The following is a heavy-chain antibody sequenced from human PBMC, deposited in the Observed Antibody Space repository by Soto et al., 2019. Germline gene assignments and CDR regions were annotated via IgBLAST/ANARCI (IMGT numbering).Heavy chain of an antibody. CDR2: ISSSGGTT. CDR1: GFTFNNYA. V-gene: IGHV3-23*01. CDR3: AKGPTTTSPRVAS. J-gene: IGHJ5*02. Sequence: GGSLRLSCAASGFTFNNYAMIWVRQAPGKGLEWVSGISSSGGTTYYADSMRGRFAISRDNSKNTLYLQINSLRVEDTAIYYCAKGPTTTSPRVASWGQGTLVTVSS. D-gene: IGHD4-4*01.